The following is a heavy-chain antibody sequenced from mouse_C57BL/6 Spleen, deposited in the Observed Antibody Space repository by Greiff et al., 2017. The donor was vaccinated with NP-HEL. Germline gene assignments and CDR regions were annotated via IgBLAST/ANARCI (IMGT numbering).Heavy chain of an antibody. CDR2: ISDGGSYT. Sequence: EVMLVESGGGLVKPGGSLKLSCAASGFTFSSYAMSWVRQTPEKRLEWVATISDGGSYTYYPDNVKGRFTISRDNAKNNLYLQMSHLKSEDTAMYYCARDRDDYLAWFAYWGQGTLVTVSA. CDR3: ARDRDDYLAWFAY. CDR1: GFTFSSYA. V-gene: IGHV5-4*01. J-gene: IGHJ3*01. D-gene: IGHD2-4*01.